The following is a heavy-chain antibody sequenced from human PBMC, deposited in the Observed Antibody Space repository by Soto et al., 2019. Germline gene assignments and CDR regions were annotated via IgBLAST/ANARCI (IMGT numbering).Heavy chain of an antibody. CDR3: ARGSWDDVTGNYYVDV. CDR1: GGSISSYY. D-gene: IGHD1-1*01. V-gene: IGHV4-59*12. J-gene: IGHJ6*03. CDR2: IYYSGST. Sequence: SETLSLTCTVSGGSISSYYWTWIRQPPGKGLEWIGYIYYSGSTNYNPSLKSRVTISVATSKTQFSLKLSSVTPEDTAVYYCARGSWDDVTGNYYVDVWGKGTTVTVSS.